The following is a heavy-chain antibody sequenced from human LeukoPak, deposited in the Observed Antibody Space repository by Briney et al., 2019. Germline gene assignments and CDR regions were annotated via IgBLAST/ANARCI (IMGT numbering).Heavy chain of an antibody. CDR2: IKQDGSEK. D-gene: IGHD2-21*01. CDR3: ARAPSTILWWSCLDY. CDR1: GGSISSSSYY. V-gene: IGHV3-7*01. J-gene: IGHJ4*02. Sequence: PSETLSLTCTVSGGSISSSSYYWGWIRQPPGKGLEWVANIKQDGSEKYYVDSVKGRFTISRDNAKNSLYLQMNSLRAEDTAVYYCARAPSTILWWSCLDYWGQGTLVTVSS.